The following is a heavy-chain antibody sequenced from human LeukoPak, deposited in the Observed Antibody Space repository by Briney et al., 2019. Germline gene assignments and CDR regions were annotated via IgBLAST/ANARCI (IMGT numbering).Heavy chain of an antibody. V-gene: IGHV3-7*01. J-gene: IGHJ4*02. CDR2: IKQDAKET. Sequence: GGSLRLSCAASGFTFNNYWMTWVRQAPGKGLEWVANIKQDAKETYYVDSVKGRSTISRDNAKNSLYLQMNSLRAEDTAVYYCARGYSENYRTPIGYWGQGTLVTVSS. D-gene: IGHD1-26*01. CDR3: ARGYSENYRTPIGY. CDR1: GFTFNNYW.